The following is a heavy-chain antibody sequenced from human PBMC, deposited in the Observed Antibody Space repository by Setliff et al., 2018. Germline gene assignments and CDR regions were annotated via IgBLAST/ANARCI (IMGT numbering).Heavy chain of an antibody. D-gene: IGHD3-16*01. Sequence: SVKVSCKASGGIFSSYAISWVRQAPGQGLEWMGGIIPILGTADYAHKFQGRVTITADESTSTAYMELSSLRSEDTAVYYCARLLPLVGPGGPFDYWARERRSPSPQ. V-gene: IGHV1-69*13. CDR2: IIPILGTA. J-gene: IGHJ4*02. CDR3: ARLLPLVGPGGPFDY. CDR1: GGIFSSYA.